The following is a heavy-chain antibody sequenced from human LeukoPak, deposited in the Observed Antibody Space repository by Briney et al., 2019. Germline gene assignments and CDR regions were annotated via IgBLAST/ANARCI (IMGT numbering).Heavy chain of an antibody. D-gene: IGHD3-10*01. CDR3: AKDRRAGSYDY. Sequence: ETLSLTCIVSGGSISSSNYYWGWIRQSPGKGLEWVSAISGGGGNTYYADSVKGRFTISRDNSKNTLYLQMNSLRAEDTAVYYCAKDRRAGSYDYWGQGTLVTVSS. V-gene: IGHV3-23*01. CDR2: ISGGGGNT. J-gene: IGHJ4*02. CDR1: GGSISSSNYY.